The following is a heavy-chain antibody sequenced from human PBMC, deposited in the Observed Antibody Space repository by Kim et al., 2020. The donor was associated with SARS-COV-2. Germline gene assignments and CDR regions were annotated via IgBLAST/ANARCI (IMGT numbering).Heavy chain of an antibody. CDR2: IYYSGSN. V-gene: IGHV4-39*07. CDR3: TGGLWYGDPTRFDP. CDR1: GGSISRSYYY. Sequence: SETLSLTCTVSGGSISRSYYYWGRLRPPPGQGLEWLGSIYYSGSNYSNPTLKSPVTISPAMNKNLFSLKPSPLTDAATTAYSCTGGLWYGDPTRFDPWG. D-gene: IGHD4-17*01. J-gene: IGHJ5*02.